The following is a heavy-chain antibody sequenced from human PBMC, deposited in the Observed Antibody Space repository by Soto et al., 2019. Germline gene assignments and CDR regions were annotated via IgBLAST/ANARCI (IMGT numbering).Heavy chain of an antibody. V-gene: IGHV1-58*01. CDR3: AASGPGASYYGGNSYGMDV. CDR2: IVVGSGNT. Sequence: GASVKVSCKASGISFTGSVVQWGGQARGRRLEWIGWIVVGSGNTNYAQKFQERVTITRDMSTSTAYMELSSLRSEDTAVYYCAASGPGASYYGGNSYGMDVWGQGTTVTVSS. D-gene: IGHD4-17*01. J-gene: IGHJ6*02. CDR1: GISFTGSV.